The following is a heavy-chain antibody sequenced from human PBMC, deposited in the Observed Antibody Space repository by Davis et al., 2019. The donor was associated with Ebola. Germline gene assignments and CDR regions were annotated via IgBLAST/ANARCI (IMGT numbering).Heavy chain of an antibody. CDR1: GFTFSSYD. Sequence: GGSLRLSCAASGFTFSSYDMHWVRQVTGKGLEWVSGIGTAGDTSYPDSVKGRFTISRENGKKSLYLQMNILSVVDTAVYYCAKGSRAPIGAYYYGMDVWGQGTTVTVSS. D-gene: IGHD2/OR15-2a*01. CDR2: IGTAGDT. J-gene: IGHJ6*02. CDR3: AKGSRAPIGAYYYGMDV. V-gene: IGHV3-13*01.